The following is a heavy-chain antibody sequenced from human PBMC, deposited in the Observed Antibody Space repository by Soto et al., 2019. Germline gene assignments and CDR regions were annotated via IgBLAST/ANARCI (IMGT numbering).Heavy chain of an antibody. Sequence: QVQLVESGGGVVQPGRSLRLSCAASGFTFSSYAMHWVRQAPGKGLEWVAVISYDGSNKYYADSVKGRFTISRDNSKNTLYLQMNSLRAVDTAVYYCARSLNRTPMGFLEWLLTRYYYGMDVWGQGTTVTVSS. CDR2: ISYDGSNK. V-gene: IGHV3-30-3*01. J-gene: IGHJ6*02. D-gene: IGHD3-3*01. CDR3: ARSLNRTPMGFLEWLLTRYYYGMDV. CDR1: GFTFSSYA.